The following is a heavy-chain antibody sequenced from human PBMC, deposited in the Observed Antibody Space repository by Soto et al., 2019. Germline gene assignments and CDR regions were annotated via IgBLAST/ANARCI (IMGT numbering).Heavy chain of an antibody. V-gene: IGHV1-18*01. CDR3: ASTPCGGDCVWWFDP. J-gene: IGHJ5*02. D-gene: IGHD2-21*02. Sequence: ASVKVSCKASGCTFSSYAISWVRQAPGQGLEWMGWISAYIGNTNYAQKLQGRVTMTTDTSTSTAYMELRSLRSDDTAVYYCASTPCGGDCVWWFDPWGQGTLVTVSS. CDR2: ISAYIGNT. CDR1: GCTFSSYA.